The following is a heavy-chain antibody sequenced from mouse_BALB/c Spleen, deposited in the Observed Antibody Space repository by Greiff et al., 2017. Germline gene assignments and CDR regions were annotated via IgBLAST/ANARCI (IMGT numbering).Heavy chain of an antibody. CDR1: GYTFTSYV. V-gene: IGHV1-14*01. J-gene: IGHJ4*01. D-gene: IGHD2-4*01. CDR2: INPYNDGT. Sequence: VQLKESGPELVKPGASVKMSCKASGYTFTSYVMHWVKQKPGQGLEWIGYINPYNDGTKYNEKFKGKATLTSDKSSSTAYMELSSLTSEDSAVYYCARYYDYDGVAMDYWGQGTSVTVSS. CDR3: ARYYDYDGVAMDY.